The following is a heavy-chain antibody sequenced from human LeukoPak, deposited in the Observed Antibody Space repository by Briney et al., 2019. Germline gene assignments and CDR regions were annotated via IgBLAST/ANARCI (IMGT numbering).Heavy chain of an antibody. D-gene: IGHD3-9*01. CDR1: GYSFTNQC. J-gene: IGHJ4*02. CDR2: IYPGDSDT. Sequence: GESPETLWRGSGYSFTNQCIDWGRQTPGKGLEWMGIIYPGDSDTRYSPSFQGQVTISADKSISTAYLQWNSLKASDTGMYYCARFFVLGDIFAGVFPSYFDHWGQGTLVTVSS. V-gene: IGHV5-51*01. CDR3: ARFFVLGDIFAGVFPSYFDH.